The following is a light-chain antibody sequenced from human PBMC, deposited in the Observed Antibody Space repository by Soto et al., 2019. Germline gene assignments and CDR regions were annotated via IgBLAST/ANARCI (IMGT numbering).Light chain of an antibody. CDR3: NSYTSSSIVV. J-gene: IGLJ2*01. Sequence: QSALTQPASVSGSPGQSITISCTGTSSDVGGYNYVSWYQQHPGKAPKLMIYDVSNRPSGVSNRFSGSKSGNTASLTISGLQAEDEADYYCNSYTSSSIVVFGGGTKPTVL. CDR2: DVS. CDR1: SSDVGGYNY. V-gene: IGLV2-14*01.